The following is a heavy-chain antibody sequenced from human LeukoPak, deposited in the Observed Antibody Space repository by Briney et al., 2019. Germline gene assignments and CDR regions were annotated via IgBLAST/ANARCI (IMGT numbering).Heavy chain of an antibody. Sequence: PGRSLRLSCATSGFTFSMSSMHWVRLAPGKGLEWLAGISFDGVNKFSGDSVKGRFSISRDNSKNTLYLQMNSLRLDDTAVYFCARGRAGIAAAGFDYWGQGTLVTVSS. V-gene: IGHV3-30*04. CDR2: ISFDGVNK. CDR3: ARGRAGIAAAGFDY. D-gene: IGHD6-13*01. J-gene: IGHJ4*02. CDR1: GFTFSMSS.